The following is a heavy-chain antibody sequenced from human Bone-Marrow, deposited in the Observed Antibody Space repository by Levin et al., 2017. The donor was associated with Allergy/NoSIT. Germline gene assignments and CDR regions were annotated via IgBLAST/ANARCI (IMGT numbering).Heavy chain of an antibody. V-gene: IGHV3-23*01. CDR1: GFVFGSYA. Sequence: HPGGSLRLSCSASGFVFGSYAMSWVRQAPGKGLEWISSMTGTGGTIYYADSVKGRFTISRDNSKNTLYLQMNALGAEDTARYYCAKRQYSIATHPFDFWGRGTLVTVSS. CDR3: AKRQYSIATHPFDF. D-gene: IGHD6-6*01. CDR2: MTGTGGTI. J-gene: IGHJ4*02.